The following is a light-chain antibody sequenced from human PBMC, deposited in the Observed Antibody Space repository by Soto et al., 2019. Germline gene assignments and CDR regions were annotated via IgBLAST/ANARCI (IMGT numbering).Light chain of an antibody. CDR2: GAS. Sequence: EIVLTQSPGTLSLSPGERATLSCRASQSLAARYLAWYQHKPGQAPRLLIYGASSRATDIPDRFGGSGSGTDFTLTIPRLEPEDYAVYFCQQGYTFGPGTKVDLK. CDR1: QSLAARY. V-gene: IGKV3-20*01. J-gene: IGKJ3*01. CDR3: QQGYT.